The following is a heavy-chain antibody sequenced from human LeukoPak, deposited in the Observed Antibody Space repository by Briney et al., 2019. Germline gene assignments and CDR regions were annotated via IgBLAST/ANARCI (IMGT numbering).Heavy chain of an antibody. CDR3: TTDLTGAIYYY. CDR2: ITSKTDGGTT. D-gene: IGHD4/OR15-4a*01. CDR1: GFNFNNAW. V-gene: IGHV3-15*01. Sequence: GGCLRLSCAASGFNFNNAWMSWVRQAPGKGLEWVGHITSKTDGGTTDYAARVTGRFTISRDDSNNTLYLQMNSLKTEDTAVYYCTTDLTGAIYYYWGQGILVTVSS. J-gene: IGHJ4*02.